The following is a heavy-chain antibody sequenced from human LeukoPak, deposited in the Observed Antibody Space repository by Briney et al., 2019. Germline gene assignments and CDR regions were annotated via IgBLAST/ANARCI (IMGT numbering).Heavy chain of an antibody. J-gene: IGHJ5*02. Sequence: SETLSLTCTVSGESISGFYWTWIRQPPGKGLEWIGYIYYSGSTNYNPSLKSRVTISVDTSKNQFSLKLSSVTAADTAVYYCARGVSGSSSPWGQGTLVTVSS. D-gene: IGHD6-13*01. CDR1: GESISGFY. CDR3: ARGVSGSSSP. V-gene: IGHV4-59*01. CDR2: IYYSGST.